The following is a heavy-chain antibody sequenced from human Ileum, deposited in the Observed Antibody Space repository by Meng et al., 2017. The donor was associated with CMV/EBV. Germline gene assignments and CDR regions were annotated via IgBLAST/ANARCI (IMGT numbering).Heavy chain of an antibody. CDR2: ISGSGSMM. V-gene: IGHV3-11*04. Sequence: GESLKISCASSGCTLSDYYMSWIRQAPGKGLEWISYISGSGSMMGNADSVKGRFTISRDSAKNSLYLQMNGMRAEDTAVYYCAREARGELDHRLFGPWGQGTLVTVSS. J-gene: IGHJ5*02. CDR3: AREARGELDHRLFGP. D-gene: IGHD1-1*01. CDR1: GCTLSDYY.